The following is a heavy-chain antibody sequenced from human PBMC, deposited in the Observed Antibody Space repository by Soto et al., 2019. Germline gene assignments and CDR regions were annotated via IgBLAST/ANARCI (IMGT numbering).Heavy chain of an antibody. D-gene: IGHD3-10*01. V-gene: IGHV3-21*01. J-gene: IGHJ3*01. CDR1: GFTFSNYI. CDR2: ISGSSTYV. CDR3: SRGGGYYYGSGTDAFDV. Sequence: EVQLLESGGGLVKPGGSLRLSCAASGFTFSNYIMNWVRQPPGQGLEWVASISGSSTYVYYADSLKGRIAISRDNAKNSLSLELDPLRVEDTAVYYCSRGGGYYYGSGTDAFDVWGQGTLVTGSS.